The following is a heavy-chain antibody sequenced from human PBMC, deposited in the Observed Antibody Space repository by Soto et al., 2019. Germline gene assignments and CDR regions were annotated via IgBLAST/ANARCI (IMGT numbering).Heavy chain of an antibody. Sequence: GGSLRLSCAASGFTFSSYSMNWVRQAPGKGLEWVSYISSSSSTIYYADSVKGRFTISRDNAKNSLYLQMNSLRAEDTAVYYCASRDLVGAAKIDYWGQGTLVTVSS. CDR2: ISSSSSTI. CDR1: GFTFSSYS. J-gene: IGHJ4*02. V-gene: IGHV3-48*01. D-gene: IGHD1-26*01. CDR3: ASRDLVGAAKIDY.